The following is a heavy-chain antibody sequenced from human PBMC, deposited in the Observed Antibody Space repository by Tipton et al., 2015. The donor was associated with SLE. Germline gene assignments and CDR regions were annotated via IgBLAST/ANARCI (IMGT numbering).Heavy chain of an antibody. CDR3: ARRRFQSASDY. J-gene: IGHJ4*02. D-gene: IGHD2-21*01. CDR2: IFYSGST. CDR1: GDSIISGAYY. Sequence: TLSLTCTVSGDSIISGAYYWSWVRQHPGRGLAWLAYIFYSGSTYYNPSLKSRLNISVDRSNNQFSLKLTSVTAADTAVYYCARRRFQSASDYWGQGTLVSVSS. V-gene: IGHV4-31*03.